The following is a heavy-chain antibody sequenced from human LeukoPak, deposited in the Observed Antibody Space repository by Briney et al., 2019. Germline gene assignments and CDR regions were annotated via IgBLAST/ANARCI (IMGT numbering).Heavy chain of an antibody. Sequence: GRSLRLSCAASGFTFDDYAMHWVRQAPGKGLEWVSGISWNSGSIGYADSVKGRFTISRDNVKNSLYLQMNSLRAEDTALYYCAKDSWRCSSTSCYTGDDAFDIWGQGTMVTVSS. J-gene: IGHJ3*02. D-gene: IGHD2-2*02. CDR1: GFTFDDYA. CDR3: AKDSWRCSSTSCYTGDDAFDI. CDR2: ISWNSGSI. V-gene: IGHV3-9*01.